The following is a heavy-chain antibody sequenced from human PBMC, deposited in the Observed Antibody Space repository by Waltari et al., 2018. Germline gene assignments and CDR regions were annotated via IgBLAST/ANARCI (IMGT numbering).Heavy chain of an antibody. V-gene: IGHV4-34*01. CDR3: ARDTIVVVVAATLPGAFDI. CDR2: INHSGST. Sequence: QVQLQQWGAGLLKPSETLSLTCAVYGGSFSGYYWSWIRQPPGKGLGWIGEINHSGSTNYNPSLKSRVTISVDTSKNQFSLKLSSVTAADTAVYYCARDTIVVVVAATLPGAFDIWGQGTMVTVSS. CDR1: GGSFSGYY. D-gene: IGHD2-15*01. J-gene: IGHJ3*02.